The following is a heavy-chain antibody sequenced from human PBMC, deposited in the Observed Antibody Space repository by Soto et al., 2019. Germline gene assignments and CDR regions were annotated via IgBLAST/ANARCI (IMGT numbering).Heavy chain of an antibody. CDR3: ARDPGDFLPLFLDY. V-gene: IGHV3-74*01. CDR1: GFTFSNYG. D-gene: IGHD3-3*01. Sequence: GGSLKLSCAASGFTFSNYGMHWVRQAPGKGLVWVSRITSDGSRTTDADSVKGRCTISRDNAKNTLYLQMNSLSAEDTAVYYGARDPGDFLPLFLDYWGLGTMVTVS. J-gene: IGHJ4*02. CDR2: ITSDGSRT.